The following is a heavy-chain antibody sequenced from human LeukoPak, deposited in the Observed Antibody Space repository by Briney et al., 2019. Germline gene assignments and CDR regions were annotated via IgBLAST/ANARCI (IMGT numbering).Heavy chain of an antibody. D-gene: IGHD4-11*01. CDR2: IYHSGST. J-gene: IGHJ5*02. V-gene: IGHV4-38-2*02. CDR3: ARDGLHHNWFDP. Sequence: SETLSLTCTVSGYSISSGYYWGWIRQPPGKGLEWIGSIYHSGSTYYNPSLKSRVTISVDTSKNQFSLKLSSVTAADTAEYYCARDGLHHNWFDPWGQGTLVTVSS. CDR1: GYSISSGYY.